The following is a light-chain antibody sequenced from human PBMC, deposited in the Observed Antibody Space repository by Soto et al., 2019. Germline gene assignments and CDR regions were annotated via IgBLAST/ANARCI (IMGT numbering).Light chain of an antibody. Sequence: QLVLTQSPSASASLGASVKLTCTLSSGHSSYAIAWYQQQPEKGPRYLMNLNSDGSYSKGDGIPDRFSGSSSGAEHYLTISSLQSEDEADYYCQTWGTGAWVFGGGTKLTVL. J-gene: IGLJ3*02. V-gene: IGLV4-69*01. CDR1: SGHSSYA. CDR3: QTWGTGAWV. CDR2: LNSDGSY.